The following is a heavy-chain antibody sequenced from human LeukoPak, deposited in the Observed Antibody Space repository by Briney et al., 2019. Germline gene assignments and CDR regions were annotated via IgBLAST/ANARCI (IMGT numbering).Heavy chain of an antibody. J-gene: IGHJ3*02. CDR2: IYYSGST. CDR3: AREPSACRLGAFDI. D-gene: IGHD3-16*01. Sequence: PSETLSLTCTVSGGSISSSSYYWGWIRQPPGKGLEWIGSIYYSGSTYYNPSLKSRVTISVDTSKNQFSLKLSSVTAADTAVYYCAREPSACRLGAFDIWGQGTMVTVSS. V-gene: IGHV4-39*07. CDR1: GGSISSSSYY.